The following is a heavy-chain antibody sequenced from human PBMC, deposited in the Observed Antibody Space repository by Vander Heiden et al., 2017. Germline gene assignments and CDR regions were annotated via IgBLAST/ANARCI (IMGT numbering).Heavy chain of an antibody. CDR1: GYTFSSYD. V-gene: IGHV1-8*01. D-gene: IGHD2-21*02. CDR3: AREGVVVTPIPDPFDI. CDR2: MNPKSGNT. Sequence: QVHLVQSGAEVKKPGASVKVSCKASGYTFSSYDINWGRQAPGQGVEWMGWMNPKSGNTGYAQKFQGRVTMTRSTSISTAYMELSSLTSEDTAVYYCAREGVVVTPIPDPFDIWGQGTMVTVSS. J-gene: IGHJ3*02.